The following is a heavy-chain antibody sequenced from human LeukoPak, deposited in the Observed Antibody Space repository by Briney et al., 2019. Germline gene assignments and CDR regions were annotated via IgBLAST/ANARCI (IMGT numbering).Heavy chain of an antibody. Sequence: PSETLSLTCTVSGGSISSSSYYWGWIRQPPGKGLEWIGSIYYSGSTYYNPSLKSRVTISVDTSKNQFSLKLSSVTAADTAVYYCAREDYYGSGSYGGVHWFDPWGQGTLVTVSS. CDR3: AREDYYGSGSYGGVHWFDP. J-gene: IGHJ5*02. D-gene: IGHD3-10*01. CDR1: GGSISSSSYY. V-gene: IGHV4-39*02. CDR2: IYYSGST.